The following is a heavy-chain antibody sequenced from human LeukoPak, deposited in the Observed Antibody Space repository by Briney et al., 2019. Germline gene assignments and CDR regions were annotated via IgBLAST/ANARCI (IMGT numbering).Heavy chain of an antibody. J-gene: IGHJ4*02. CDR1: GYTFTSYA. Sequence: ASVKVSCKASGYTFTSYAIHWVRPAPGQRLEWMGLINAANGNTRYSQTFQDRVTITRDTSASTAYMELSSLRSEDTAVYYCARAYDSGCNYWGQGTLVTVSS. CDR3: ARAYDSGCNY. D-gene: IGHD6-19*01. CDR2: INAANGNT. V-gene: IGHV1-3*01.